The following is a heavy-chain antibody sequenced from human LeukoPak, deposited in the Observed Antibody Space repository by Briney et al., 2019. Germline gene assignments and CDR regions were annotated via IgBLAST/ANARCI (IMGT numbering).Heavy chain of an antibody. V-gene: IGHV4-39*01. CDR2: IYFTGNT. Sequence: SETLSLTCTVSGGSISSDTYFWGWFRQPPGKGLEWIANIYFTGNTYYNPSLKSRATISVDTSKNQFSLTLSSVTAADTAVYYCASEAHRGGGFDYWGQGTQVTVSS. CDR1: GGSISSDTYF. D-gene: IGHD3-16*01. J-gene: IGHJ4*02. CDR3: ASEAHRGGGFDY.